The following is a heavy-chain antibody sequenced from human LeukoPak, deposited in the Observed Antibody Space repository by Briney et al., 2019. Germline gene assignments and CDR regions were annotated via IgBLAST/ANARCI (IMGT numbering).Heavy chain of an antibody. D-gene: IGHD3-10*01. CDR1: GYSFSTYW. V-gene: IGHV5-51*01. CDR2: INPGDSDC. J-gene: IGHJ4*02. Sequence: GEPLKISCKGTGYSFSTYWIVWVRQMPRKGLEWMGIINPGDSDCTYSPSFQGQVIISADMSINTAYLQWSSLKASDTAIYYCAVSPAAYYYGSGTFYWGQGTLVTVSA. CDR3: AVSPAAYYYGSGTFY.